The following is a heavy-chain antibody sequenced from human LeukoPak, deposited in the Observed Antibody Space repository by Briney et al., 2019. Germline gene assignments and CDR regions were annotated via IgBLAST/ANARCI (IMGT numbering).Heavy chain of an antibody. CDR1: GDFISTRGYY. CDR3: ARINIREYSSRPFDY. Sequence: SQALSLTCTVSGDFISTRGYYWTWLRQHPRKGLEWIGYISYSGSTYYNPSLKSRLTMSEDTSNNRFFLRLTSVTAADTAVYYCARINIREYSSRPFDYWGQGTLVTVSS. CDR2: ISYSGST. J-gene: IGHJ4*02. V-gene: IGHV4-31*03. D-gene: IGHD6-13*01.